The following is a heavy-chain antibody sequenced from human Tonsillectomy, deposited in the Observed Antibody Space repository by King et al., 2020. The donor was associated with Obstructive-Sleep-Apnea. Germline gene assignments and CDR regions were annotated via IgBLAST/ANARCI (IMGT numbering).Heavy chain of an antibody. Sequence: VQLVESGGGVVQRGGSLRLSCAASGFTFSNYGMHWVRQAPGKGLEWVAFMRFDGSNEFYADSVKGRFTISRDNSKNMLFLQMNSLRAEDTAVYYCAKEEYSSGWYEDYWGQGTLVTVSS. J-gene: IGHJ4*02. V-gene: IGHV3-30*02. CDR1: GFTFSNYG. CDR2: MRFDGSNE. CDR3: AKEEYSSGWYEDY. D-gene: IGHD6-19*01.